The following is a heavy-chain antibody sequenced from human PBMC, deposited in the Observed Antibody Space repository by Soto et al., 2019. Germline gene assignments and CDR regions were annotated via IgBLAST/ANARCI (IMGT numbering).Heavy chain of an antibody. CDR1: GYTFTSYY. Sequence: GASLKVSCKASGYTFTSYYMHWVRQAPGQGLEWMGIINPSGGSTSYAQKFQGRVTMTRDTSTSTVYMELSSLRSEDTAVYYCARGDLYYDSSGSTFDYWGQGTLVTVSS. J-gene: IGHJ4*02. D-gene: IGHD3-22*01. V-gene: IGHV1-46*01. CDR2: INPSGGST. CDR3: ARGDLYYDSSGSTFDY.